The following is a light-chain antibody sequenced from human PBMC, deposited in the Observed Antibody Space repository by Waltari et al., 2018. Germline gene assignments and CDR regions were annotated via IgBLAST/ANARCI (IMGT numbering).Light chain of an antibody. J-gene: IGKJ4*01. Sequence: EIVLTQSPDFQSVTPKEKVTITCRASQDISTSLHWYQQKPDHSPKLLIKYASESFSGVPSRFSGSGSGTHFTLTINSLEAEDAATYYCQQSRSFPLTFGGGTKVEIK. CDR2: YAS. CDR3: QQSRSFPLT. V-gene: IGKV6-21*01. CDR1: QDISTS.